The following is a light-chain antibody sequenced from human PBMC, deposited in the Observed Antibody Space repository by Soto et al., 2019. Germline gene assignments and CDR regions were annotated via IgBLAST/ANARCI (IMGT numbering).Light chain of an antibody. CDR1: QDISNY. CDR2: DAS. J-gene: IGKJ3*01. Sequence: DIQMTQSPSSLSASVGDRVTITCQASQDISNYLNWYQQKPGKAPKLLIYDASNLETGVPSRFSGSGSGPDFTFTISSLQPEDIATYYCQQYDNLPFGFGPGTKVDIK. V-gene: IGKV1-33*01. CDR3: QQYDNLPFG.